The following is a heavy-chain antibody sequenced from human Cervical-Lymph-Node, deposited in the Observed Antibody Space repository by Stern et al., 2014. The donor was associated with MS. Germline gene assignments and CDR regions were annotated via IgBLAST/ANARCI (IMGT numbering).Heavy chain of an antibody. CDR1: GDSITSDTW. D-gene: IGHD4-17*01. Sequence: QVQLQESGPGLVKASGTLSLTCAVSGDSITSDTWWSWVRQPPRKGLEWIGEIHHSGTTNYKPSLESRLTNSLDKSKKQVSLKLTSVTAADTAVYYCARASLGDYDWFDPWGQGTLVTVSS. CDR3: ARASLGDYDWFDP. V-gene: IGHV4-4*02. CDR2: IHHSGTT. J-gene: IGHJ5*02.